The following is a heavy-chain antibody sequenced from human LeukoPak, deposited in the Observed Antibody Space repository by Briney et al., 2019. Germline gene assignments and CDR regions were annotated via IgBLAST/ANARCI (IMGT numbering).Heavy chain of an antibody. CDR1: GGSFSGYY. CDR2: IYYSGST. Sequence: SETLSLTCAVYGGSFSGYYWSWIRQPPGKGLEWIGYIYYSGSTNYNPSLKSRVTISVDTSKNQFSLKLSSVTAADTAVYYCARDEAAAGHYYYYGMDVWGQGTTVTVSS. CDR3: ARDEAAAGHYYYYGMDV. D-gene: IGHD6-13*01. J-gene: IGHJ6*02. V-gene: IGHV4-59*01.